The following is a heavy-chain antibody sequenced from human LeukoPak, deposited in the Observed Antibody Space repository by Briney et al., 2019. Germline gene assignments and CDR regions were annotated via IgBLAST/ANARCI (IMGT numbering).Heavy chain of an antibody. J-gene: IGHJ4*02. D-gene: IGHD3-22*01. CDR2: IIPIFGTA. CDR1: GGTFSSYA. V-gene: IGHV1-69*05. Sequence: SVKVSCKASGGTFSSYAISWVRQAPGQGLEWMGRIIPIFGTANYAQKFQGRVAITTDPSTSPANMVLSSLRSEDTAVYYCARDYYDSSGYYYAHDYWGQGTLVTVSS. CDR3: ARDYYDSSGYYYAHDY.